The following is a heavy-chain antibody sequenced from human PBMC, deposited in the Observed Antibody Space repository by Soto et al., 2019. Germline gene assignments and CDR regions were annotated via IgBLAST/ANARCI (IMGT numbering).Heavy chain of an antibody. CDR1: GGSVSSGSYY. J-gene: IGHJ4*02. CDR2: IYYSGST. Sequence: PSETLSLTCTVSGGSVSSGSYYWSWIRQPPGKGLEWIGYIYYSGSTNYNPSLKSRVTISVDTSKNQFSLKLSSVTAADTAVYYCARRDGDYLFDYWGQGTLVTVSS. V-gene: IGHV4-61*01. CDR3: ARRDGDYLFDY. D-gene: IGHD4-17*01.